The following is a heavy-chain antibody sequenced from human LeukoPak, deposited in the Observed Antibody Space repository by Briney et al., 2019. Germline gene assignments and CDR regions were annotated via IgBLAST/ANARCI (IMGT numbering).Heavy chain of an antibody. D-gene: IGHD5-18*01. CDR3: AKNLYSDTSNGYLFDY. Sequence: GGSLRLSCAASGFTFSNYGMNWVRQAPGKGLEWVAVISNNGNNKNYPDSMEGRFTISRDNSRNTLYLQMNSLRAEDTAVYYCAKNLYSDTSNGYLFDYWGQGALVTVSS. J-gene: IGHJ4*02. CDR2: ISNNGNNK. CDR1: GFTFSNYG. V-gene: IGHV3-30*18.